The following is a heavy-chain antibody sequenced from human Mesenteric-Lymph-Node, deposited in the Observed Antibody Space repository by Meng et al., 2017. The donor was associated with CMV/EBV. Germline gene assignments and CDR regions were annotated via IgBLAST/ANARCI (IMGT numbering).Heavy chain of an antibody. CDR3: AKAIVAAPPFGSGFDP. V-gene: IGHV3-23*01. CDR2: SSGSGGSI. Sequence: LRFSRSGKTWVGKAAGKGLEGGSVSSGSGGSIYKAESVKRRFTISRDNSKNTLYLQMNSLRAEDTAIYYCAKAIVAAPPFGSGFDPWGQGTLVTVSS. J-gene: IGHJ5*02. CDR1: LRFSRSG. D-gene: IGHD2-15*01.